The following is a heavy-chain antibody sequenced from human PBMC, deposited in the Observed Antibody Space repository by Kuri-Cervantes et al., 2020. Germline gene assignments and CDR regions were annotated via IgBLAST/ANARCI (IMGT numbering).Heavy chain of an antibody. CDR1: GGSISSYY. V-gene: IGHV4-59*13. J-gene: IGHJ2*01. CDR2: IYYSGST. Sequence: SETLSLTYTVSGGSISSYYWSWIRQPPGKGLEWIGYIYYSGSTNYNPSLKSRVTISVDTSKNQFSLKLSSVTAADTAVYYCARDSRYFDLWGRGTLVTVSS. CDR3: ARDSRYFDL.